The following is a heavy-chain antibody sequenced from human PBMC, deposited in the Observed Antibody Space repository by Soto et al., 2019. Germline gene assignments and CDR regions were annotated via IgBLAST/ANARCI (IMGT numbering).Heavy chain of an antibody. Sequence: SETLSLTCTVSGGSISSSSYYWGWIRQPPGKGLEWIGSIFYSGSTYYNPSLKSRVTISVDTSKNQFSLKLSSVTAADTAVYYCARYIRAAAFDIWGQGTMVTVSS. V-gene: IGHV4-39*07. D-gene: IGHD1-20*01. CDR2: IFYSGST. CDR1: GGSISSSSYY. J-gene: IGHJ3*02. CDR3: ARYIRAAAFDI.